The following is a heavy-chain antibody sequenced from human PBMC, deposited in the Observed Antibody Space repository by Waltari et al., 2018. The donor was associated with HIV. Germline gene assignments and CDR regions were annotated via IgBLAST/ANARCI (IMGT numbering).Heavy chain of an antibody. D-gene: IGHD6-13*01. CDR1: GLPFSSSW. CDR3: ARRQQLTD. Sequence: EVRLVESGGGLVQTGGSLILSCTASGLPFSSSWMTWVRQAPGKGLEWVANIKEDGSEIHYVDSVKGRFTISRDNAKNSLYLQMNSLRAEDTAVYYCARRQQLTDWGQGTLVTVSS. V-gene: IGHV3-7*01. CDR2: IKEDGSEI. J-gene: IGHJ4*02.